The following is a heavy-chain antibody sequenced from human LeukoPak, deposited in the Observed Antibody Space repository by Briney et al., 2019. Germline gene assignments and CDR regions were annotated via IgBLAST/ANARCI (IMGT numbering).Heavy chain of an antibody. J-gene: IGHJ6*03. Sequence: PSETLSLTCTVSGGSISSYYWSWIRQPAGKGLEWIGRIYTSGSTNYNPSLKSRVTISVDTSKNQFSLKLSSVTAADTAVYYCARSTWIQLSYYMDVWGKGTTVTVSS. D-gene: IGHD5-18*01. CDR1: GGSISSYY. V-gene: IGHV4-4*07. CDR3: ARSTWIQLSYYMDV. CDR2: IYTSGST.